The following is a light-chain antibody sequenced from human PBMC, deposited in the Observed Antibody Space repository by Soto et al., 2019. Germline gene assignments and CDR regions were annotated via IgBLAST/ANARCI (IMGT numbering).Light chain of an antibody. CDR1: QSVSSNS. Sequence: ESVLTQSPGTLYLSPGERATLSCRARQSVSSNSLAWYQQKPGQAPRLLIYGASSRATGTPDRFSGSGSGTDFTLTISRLEPEDFAVYYWQQFGGSPPSWTFGQGTKVEI. CDR3: QQFGGSPPSWT. J-gene: IGKJ1*01. V-gene: IGKV3-20*01. CDR2: GAS.